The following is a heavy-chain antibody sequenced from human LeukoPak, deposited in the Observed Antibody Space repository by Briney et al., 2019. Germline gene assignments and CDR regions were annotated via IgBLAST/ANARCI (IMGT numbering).Heavy chain of an antibody. Sequence: GGSLRLSCAVSGXTFSSYSMTWVRQAPGKGLESVSSIFTGSGDFFYADSVKGRFTISRDDAKDSLYLHMNSLRAEDTAVYYCARGGRSDWFFDYWGQGILVTVSS. D-gene: IGHD2-21*01. CDR3: ARGGRSDWFFDY. V-gene: IGHV3-21*01. J-gene: IGHJ4*02. CDR2: IFTGSGDF. CDR1: GXTFSSYS.